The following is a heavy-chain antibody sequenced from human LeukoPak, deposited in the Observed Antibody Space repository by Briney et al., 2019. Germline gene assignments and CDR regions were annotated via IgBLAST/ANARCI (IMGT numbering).Heavy chain of an antibody. CDR1: GGSISSGDYY. D-gene: IGHD3-22*01. CDR3: ARDRLDYYDSSGYDALDI. Sequence: SQTLSLTCTVSGGSISSGDYYWSWIRQPPGKGLEWIGYIYYSGSTYYNPSLKSRVTISVDTSKNQFSLKLSSVTAADTAVYYCARDRLDYYDSSGYDALDIWGQGTMVTVSS. CDR2: IYYSGST. V-gene: IGHV4-30-4*01. J-gene: IGHJ3*02.